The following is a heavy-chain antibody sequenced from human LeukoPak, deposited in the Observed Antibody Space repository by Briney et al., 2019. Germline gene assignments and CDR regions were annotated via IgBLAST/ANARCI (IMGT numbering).Heavy chain of an antibody. CDR1: GGSISSSSYY. Sequence: SETLSLTCTVSGGSISSSSYYWGWIRQPPGKGLAWIGSIYYSGSTYYNPSLKSRVTISVDTSKNQFSLKLSSVTAADTAVYYCARSGSGYLRYYFDYWGQGTLVTVSS. D-gene: IGHD5-12*01. CDR3: ARSGSGYLRYYFDY. J-gene: IGHJ4*02. CDR2: IYYSGST. V-gene: IGHV4-39*07.